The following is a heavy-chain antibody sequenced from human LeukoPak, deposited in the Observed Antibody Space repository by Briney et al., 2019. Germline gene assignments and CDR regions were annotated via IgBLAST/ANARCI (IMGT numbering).Heavy chain of an antibody. CDR2: IYYSGST. CDR1: GGSISSYY. CDR3: ASHIVVVPAARNWFDP. D-gene: IGHD2-2*01. J-gene: IGHJ5*02. Sequence: SETLSLTCTVSGGSISSYYWGWIRQPPGKGLEWIGSIYYSGSTYYNPSLKSRVTISVDTSKNQFSLKLSSVTAADTAVYYCASHIVVVPAARNWFDPWGQGTLVTVSS. V-gene: IGHV4-39*07.